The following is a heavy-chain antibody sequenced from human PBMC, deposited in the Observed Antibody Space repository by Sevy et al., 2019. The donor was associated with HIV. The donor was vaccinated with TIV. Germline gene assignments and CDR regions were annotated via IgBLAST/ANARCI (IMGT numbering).Heavy chain of an antibody. CDR2: ISYDGNNK. Sequence: GGSLRLSCAASGFTFSSYAMHWVRQAPGKGLEWVAVISYDGNNKYADSVKGRFTISRDNSKNTLYLQMNSLRAEDTAVYYCAKDLWGNWDYYFDYWGQGTLVTVSS. D-gene: IGHD3-16*01. CDR1: GFTFSSYA. CDR3: AKDLWGNWDYYFDY. V-gene: IGHV3-30*18. J-gene: IGHJ4*02.